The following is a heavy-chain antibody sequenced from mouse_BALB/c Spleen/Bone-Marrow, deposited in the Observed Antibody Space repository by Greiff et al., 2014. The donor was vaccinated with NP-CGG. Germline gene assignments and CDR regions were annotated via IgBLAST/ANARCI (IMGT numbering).Heavy chain of an antibody. V-gene: IGHV2-5*01. Sequence: QVQLQQPGPGLVQPSQSLSITCTVSGFSLTSYGVHWVRQSPGKGLEWLGVIWRGGSTDYNAAFMSRLSITKDNSKSQVFFKMNSLQADDTAIYYCAKNLRGNHVRAMDYWGQGTSVTVSS. CDR2: IWRGGST. J-gene: IGHJ4*01. D-gene: IGHD2-1*01. CDR1: GFSLTSYG. CDR3: AKNLRGNHVRAMDY.